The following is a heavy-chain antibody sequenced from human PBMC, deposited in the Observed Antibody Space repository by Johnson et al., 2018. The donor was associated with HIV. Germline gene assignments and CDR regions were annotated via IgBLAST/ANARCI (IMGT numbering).Heavy chain of an antibody. D-gene: IGHD5-24*01. J-gene: IGHJ3*02. V-gene: IGHV3-30*18. CDR1: GFTFSSYG. Sequence: QMQLVESGGGLVQPGGSLRLSCAASGFTFSSYGMHWVRQAPGKGLEWVAVISYDGSNKYYADSVKGRFTISRDNSKNTLYLQMNSLRAEDTAVYYCAKEGMGWLHHDAFDIWGQGTMVTVSS. CDR2: ISYDGSNK. CDR3: AKEGMGWLHHDAFDI.